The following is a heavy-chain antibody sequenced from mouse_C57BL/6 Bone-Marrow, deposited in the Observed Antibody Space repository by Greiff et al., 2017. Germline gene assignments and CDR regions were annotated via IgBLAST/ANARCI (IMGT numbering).Heavy chain of an antibody. CDR2: IYPGDGDT. CDR1: GYAFSSYW. V-gene: IGHV1-80*01. CDR3: ARGMYYGSSFLDY. Sequence: QVQLQQSGAELVKPGASVKISCKASGYAFSSYWLNWVKQRPGKGLEWIGQIYPGDGDTNYNGKFKGKATLTADKSSSTAYMQLSSLTSEDSAVYFCARGMYYGSSFLDYWGQGTTLTVAS. J-gene: IGHJ2*01. D-gene: IGHD1-1*01.